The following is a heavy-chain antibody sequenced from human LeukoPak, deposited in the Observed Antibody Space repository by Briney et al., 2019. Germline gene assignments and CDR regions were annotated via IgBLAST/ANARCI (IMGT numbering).Heavy chain of an antibody. CDR2: ISGSGDST. CDR1: GFTFSNYA. J-gene: IGHJ4*02. D-gene: IGHD2-8*01. V-gene: IGHV3-23*01. Sequence: GGSLRLSCAASGFTFSNYAMSWVRQAPGKGLEWVSGISGSGDSTYYADSVKGRFTISRDSSKNTLYLQMNSLRAEDAAVYYCAKDRPPIVLMVYAIDYWGQGTLVTVSS. CDR3: AKDRPPIVLMVYAIDY.